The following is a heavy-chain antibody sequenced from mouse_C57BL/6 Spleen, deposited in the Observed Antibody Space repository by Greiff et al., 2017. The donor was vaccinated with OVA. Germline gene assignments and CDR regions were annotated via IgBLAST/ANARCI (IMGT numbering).Heavy chain of an antibody. CDR3: ARGGYPDV. Sequence: VQRVESGPELVKPGASVKISCKASGYAFSSSWMNWVKQRPGKGLEWIGRIYPGDGDTNYNGKFKGKATLTADKSSSTAYMQLSSLTSEDSAVYFCARGGYPDVWGTGTTVTVSS. CDR2: IYPGDGDT. J-gene: IGHJ1*03. D-gene: IGHD2-14*01. CDR1: GYAFSSSW. V-gene: IGHV1-82*01.